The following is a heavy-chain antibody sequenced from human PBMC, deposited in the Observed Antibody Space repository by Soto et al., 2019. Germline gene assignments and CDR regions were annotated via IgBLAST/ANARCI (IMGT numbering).Heavy chain of an antibody. V-gene: IGHV4-34*01. CDR2: INHSGST. Sequence: QVQLQQWGAGRLKPSETLSLTCAVYGGSFSGYYWSWIRQPPGKGLEWIGEINHSGSTNYNPSLKGRATISLDTSKNHFSLKLSSGTAADTAVYCCARVYGSYCYYGVGVWGQGTTVTVSS. CDR1: GGSFSGYY. CDR3: ARVYGSYCYYGVGV. J-gene: IGHJ6*02. D-gene: IGHD4-17*01.